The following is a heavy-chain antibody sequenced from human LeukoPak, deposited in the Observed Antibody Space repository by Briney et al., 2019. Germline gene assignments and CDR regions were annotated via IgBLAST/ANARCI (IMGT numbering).Heavy chain of an antibody. CDR3: ARSGYVWGSYRLDY. V-gene: IGHV1-69*02. CDR2: IIPILGIA. D-gene: IGHD3-16*02. Sequence: SVKVSCKASGGTFSSYTISWVRQAPGQGLEWMGRIIPILGIANYAQKFQGRVTITADKSTSTAYMELSRLRSDDTAVYYCARSGYVWGSYRLDYWGQGTLVTVSS. CDR1: GGTFSSYT. J-gene: IGHJ4*02.